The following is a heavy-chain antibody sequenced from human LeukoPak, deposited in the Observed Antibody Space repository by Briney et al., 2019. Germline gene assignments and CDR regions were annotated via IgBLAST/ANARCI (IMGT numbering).Heavy chain of an antibody. CDR1: GGSISSSSYY. CDR3: ARPGRYSSSWYPWFDH. Sequence: SETLSLTCTVSGGSISSSSYYWGWIRQPPGKGLEWIVSIYYSGSTYYNPSLKSRVTISVDTSKNQFSLKLSSVTAADTAVYYCARPGRYSSSWYPWFDHWGQGTLVTVSS. J-gene: IGHJ5*02. D-gene: IGHD6-13*01. CDR2: IYYSGST. V-gene: IGHV4-39*01.